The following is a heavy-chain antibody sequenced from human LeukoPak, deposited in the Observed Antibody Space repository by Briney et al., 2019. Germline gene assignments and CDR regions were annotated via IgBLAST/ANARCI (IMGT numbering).Heavy chain of an antibody. Sequence: GGSLRLSCAASGFTFSSYAMSWVRQAPGKGLEWVANIKQDGSEKYYVDSVKGRFTISRDNAKNSLYLQMNSLRAEDTAVYYCARDWPVGGSYVQEFDYWGQGTLVTVSS. V-gene: IGHV3-7*01. CDR1: GFTFSSYA. J-gene: IGHJ4*02. CDR2: IKQDGSEK. CDR3: ARDWPVGGSYVQEFDY. D-gene: IGHD1-26*01.